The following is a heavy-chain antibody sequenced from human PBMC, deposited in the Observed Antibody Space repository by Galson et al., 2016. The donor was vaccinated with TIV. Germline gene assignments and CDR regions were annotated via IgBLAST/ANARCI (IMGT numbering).Heavy chain of an antibody. CDR2: IIPLFGEA. J-gene: IGHJ6*02. CDR1: GGTFSSFV. Sequence: SCKASGGTFSSFVVTWVRQAPGQGLEWMGGIIPLFGEAHYAQKFQGRVTISADESTSTVYMELRSLRSGDTAAYYCAKCRNTAMDTYYYYYGLDVWGQGTTVTVSS. V-gene: IGHV1-69*01. D-gene: IGHD5-18*01. CDR3: AKCRNTAMDTYYYYYGLDV.